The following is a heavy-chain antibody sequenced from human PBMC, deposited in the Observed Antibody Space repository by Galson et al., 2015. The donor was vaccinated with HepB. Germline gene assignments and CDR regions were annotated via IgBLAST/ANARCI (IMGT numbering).Heavy chain of an antibody. CDR3: ARVKAASGWSYYFDQ. D-gene: IGHD6-19*01. CDR1: GFTFSSYA. J-gene: IGHJ4*02. Sequence: SLRLSCAASGFTFSSYAMHWVRQAPGKGLEWVTVISYGGNTKYYADSVKGRFTISRDNSKNTLYLQMNSLRAEDTAVYYCARVKAASGWSYYFDQWGQGTLVTVSS. CDR2: ISYGGNTK. V-gene: IGHV3-30-3*01.